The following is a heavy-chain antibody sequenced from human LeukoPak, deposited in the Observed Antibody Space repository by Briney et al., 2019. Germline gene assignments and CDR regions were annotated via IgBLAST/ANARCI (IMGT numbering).Heavy chain of an antibody. CDR1: GGSISSYY. CDR3: ARLVRFSSGYFDY. V-gene: IGHV4-59*01. CDR2: IYYSGSA. Sequence: SETLSLTCTVSGGSISSYYWSWIRQPPGKGLEWIGYIYYSGSANYNPSLKSRVTISVDTSKNQFSLNLSSVTAADTAVYYCARLVRFSSGYFDYRGQGTLVTVSS. D-gene: IGHD6-6*01. J-gene: IGHJ4*02.